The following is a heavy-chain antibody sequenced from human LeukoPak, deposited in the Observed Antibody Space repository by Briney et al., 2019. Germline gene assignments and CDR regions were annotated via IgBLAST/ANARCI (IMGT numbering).Heavy chain of an antibody. CDR3: ATLAAAGMSPPYYGMDV. CDR2: INHSGST. D-gene: IGHD6-13*01. CDR1: GGSFSGYY. Sequence: SETLSLTCAVYGGSFSGYYWSWIRQPPGKGLEWIGEINHSGSTNYSPSLKSRVTISVDTSKNQFSLKLSSVTAADTAVYYCATLAAAGMSPPYYGMDVWGQGTTVTVSS. V-gene: IGHV4-34*01. J-gene: IGHJ6*02.